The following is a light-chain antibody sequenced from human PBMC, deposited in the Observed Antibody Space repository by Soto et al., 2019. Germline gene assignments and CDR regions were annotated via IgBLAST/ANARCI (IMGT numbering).Light chain of an antibody. CDR2: WAS. Sequence: DFVMTQSPDSLAVSLGERATINCKSSQSVLYSPNNKNYLAWYQQKPGQPPKLLIYWASTREFGVPDRFSGSGSGTDFRLTISSLQAEEVAVYYCQQYYDTPYTFGQGTKLEI. J-gene: IGKJ2*01. CDR3: QQYYDTPYT. CDR1: QSVLYSPNNKNY. V-gene: IGKV4-1*01.